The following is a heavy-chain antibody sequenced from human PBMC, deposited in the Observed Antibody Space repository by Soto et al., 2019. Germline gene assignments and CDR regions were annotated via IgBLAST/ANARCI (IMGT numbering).Heavy chain of an antibody. CDR1: GGTFSSYA. CDR3: AREYGAAVAGTPFFDY. D-gene: IGHD6-19*01. Sequence: ASVKVSCKASGGTFSSYAISWVRQAPGQGLEWMGGIIPIFGTANYAQKFQGRVTITADESTSTAYMELSSLRSEDTAVYYCAREYGAAVAGTPFFDYWGQGTLVTVSS. J-gene: IGHJ4*02. CDR2: IIPIFGTA. V-gene: IGHV1-69*13.